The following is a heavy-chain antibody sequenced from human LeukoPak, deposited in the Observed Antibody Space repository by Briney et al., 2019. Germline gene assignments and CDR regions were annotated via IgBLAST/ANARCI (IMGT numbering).Heavy chain of an antibody. CDR3: AKDRRRYYYGSRSPYYFDY. D-gene: IGHD3-10*01. Sequence: PAGSLRLSCAASGFTFSSYGMHWVRQATGKGLEWVAFIRYDGSNKYYADSVKGRFTISRDNSKNTLYLQMNSLRAEDTAVYYCAKDRRRYYYGSRSPYYFDYWGQGTLVTVSS. V-gene: IGHV3-30*02. CDR1: GFTFSSYG. J-gene: IGHJ4*02. CDR2: IRYDGSNK.